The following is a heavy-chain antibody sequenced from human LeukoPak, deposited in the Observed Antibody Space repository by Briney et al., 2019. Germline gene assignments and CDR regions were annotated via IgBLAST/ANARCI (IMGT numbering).Heavy chain of an antibody. J-gene: IGHJ4*02. CDR1: GFVFSNYA. D-gene: IGHD3-16*01. Sequence: GGSVRLSCAASGFVFSNYAMHWVRQAPGRGLEYVSGISNNGGSTYHGNSVKGRFTISRDNSKNTLYLQMGSLRPEDTAVYYCARDPLYYDMSGDYWGQGTLVTVSS. V-gene: IGHV3-64*01. CDR2: ISNNGGST. CDR3: ARDPLYYDMSGDY.